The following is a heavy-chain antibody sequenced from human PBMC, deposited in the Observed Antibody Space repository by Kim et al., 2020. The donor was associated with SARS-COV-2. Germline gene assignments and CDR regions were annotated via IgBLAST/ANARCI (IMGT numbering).Heavy chain of an antibody. CDR2: IQSDGSRT. V-gene: IGHV3-74*01. D-gene: IGHD3-10*01. Sequence: GGSLRLSCGAFGFTFSNHHMHWVRQAPGKGLVWVSRIQSDGSRTTYADSVKGRFTISRDNAKNTLYLQMNSLRAEDTAVYYCARVNTTLQGVIRVRYGM. J-gene: IGHJ6*01. CDR3: ARVNTTLQGVIRVRYGM. CDR1: GFTFSNHH.